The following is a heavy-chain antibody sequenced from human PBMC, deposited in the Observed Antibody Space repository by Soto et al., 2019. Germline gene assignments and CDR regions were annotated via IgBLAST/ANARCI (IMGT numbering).Heavy chain of an antibody. J-gene: IGHJ4*02. CDR2: INSDGSST. CDR3: ARVWRYYYDSSGYFDY. CDR1: GFTFSSYW. Sequence: PGVSLSLSCAASGFTFSSYWMHWVRQAPGKGLVWVSRINSDGSSTSDADSVKGRFTISRDNAKNTLYLQMNSLRAEDTAVYYCARVWRYYYDSSGYFDYWGQGTLVTVS. D-gene: IGHD3-22*01. V-gene: IGHV3-74*01.